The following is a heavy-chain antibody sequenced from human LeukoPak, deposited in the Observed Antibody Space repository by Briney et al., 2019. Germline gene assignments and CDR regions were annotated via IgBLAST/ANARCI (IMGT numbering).Heavy chain of an antibody. CDR1: GYTFTSYY. Sequence: ASVKVSCKASGYTFTSYYMHWVRQAPGQGLEWMGIINPSGGSTSYAQKFQGRVTMTRDTSISTAYMELSRLTSDDTAIYYCARDSDYGDYGDPFDIWGQGTMVTVSS. CDR2: INPSGGST. J-gene: IGHJ3*02. D-gene: IGHD4-17*01. CDR3: ARDSDYGDYGDPFDI. V-gene: IGHV1-46*01.